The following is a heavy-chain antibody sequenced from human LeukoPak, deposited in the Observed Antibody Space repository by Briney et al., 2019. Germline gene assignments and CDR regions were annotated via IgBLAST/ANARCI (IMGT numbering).Heavy chain of an antibody. D-gene: IGHD1-26*01. Sequence: ASVKVSCKASGYTFTSYDINWVRQAPGQGLEWMGGIIPIFGTANYAQKFQGRVTITADESTSTAYMELSSLRSEDTAVYYCARDAGELPYFDYWGQGTLVTVSS. CDR3: ARDAGELPYFDY. CDR1: GYTFTSYD. J-gene: IGHJ4*02. V-gene: IGHV1-69*13. CDR2: IIPIFGTA.